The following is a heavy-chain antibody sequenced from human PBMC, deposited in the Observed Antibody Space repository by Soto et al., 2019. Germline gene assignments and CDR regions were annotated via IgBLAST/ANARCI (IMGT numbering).Heavy chain of an antibody. V-gene: IGHV3-48*02. D-gene: IGHD6-19*01. CDR3: ARETGLRSSGWSYYFDF. Sequence: GGALRLSCAASGFTLSSYSMHWVRQAPRKGLEWVSYISDSGGTIYYADSGKGRFTISRDNAKNSMSVQMNSLREEDTAVFFCARETGLRSSGWSYYFDFWGQGTRVTVSS. J-gene: IGHJ4*02. CDR1: GFTLSSYS. CDR2: ISDSGGTI.